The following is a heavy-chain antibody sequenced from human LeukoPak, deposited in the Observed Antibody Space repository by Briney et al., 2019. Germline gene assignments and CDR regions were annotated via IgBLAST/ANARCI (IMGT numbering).Heavy chain of an antibody. D-gene: IGHD2-2*01. CDR2: ISSSSIYI. J-gene: IGHJ4*02. CDR3: ARDEYRSFDY. V-gene: IGHV3-21*01. CDR1: GFTFSDYS. Sequence: GGSLRLSCAASGFTFSDYSMNWVRQAPGKGLEWVSSISSSSIYIYYADSVKGRFTISRDNAETSLYLQMNSPRAEDTAVYYCARDEYRSFDYWGQGTLVTVSS.